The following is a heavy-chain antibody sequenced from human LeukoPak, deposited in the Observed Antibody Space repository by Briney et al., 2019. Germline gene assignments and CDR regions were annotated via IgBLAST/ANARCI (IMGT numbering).Heavy chain of an antibody. CDR3: ARQVGYCSSTSCYTPGTTAFDY. J-gene: IGHJ4*02. CDR2: IYPGDSDT. V-gene: IGHV5-51*01. Sequence: GESLKISCQGSGYSFTSYWIGWVRQMPGKGLEGMGIIYPGDSDTRYSPSFQGQVTISADKSISTAYMQWSSLKASDTAMYYCARQVGYCSSTSCYTPGTTAFDYWGQGTLVTVSS. D-gene: IGHD2-2*02. CDR1: GYSFTSYW.